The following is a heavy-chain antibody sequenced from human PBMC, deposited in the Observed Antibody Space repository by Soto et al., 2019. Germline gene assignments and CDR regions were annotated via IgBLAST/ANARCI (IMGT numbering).Heavy chain of an antibody. Sequence: GGSLRLSCAASGFTFSSYAMSWVRQAPGKGLEWVSAISGSGGSTYYADSVKGRFTISRDNSKNTLYLQMNSLRAEDTAVYYCAKSEKQYSSGWYVVYYGMDVWGQGTTVTVSS. D-gene: IGHD6-19*01. J-gene: IGHJ6*02. V-gene: IGHV3-23*01. CDR1: GFTFSSYA. CDR3: AKSEKQYSSGWYVVYYGMDV. CDR2: ISGSGGST.